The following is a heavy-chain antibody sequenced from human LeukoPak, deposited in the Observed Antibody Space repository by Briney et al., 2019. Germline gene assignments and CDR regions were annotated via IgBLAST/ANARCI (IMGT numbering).Heavy chain of an antibody. V-gene: IGHV3-30*03. D-gene: IGHD6-25*01. Sequence: AGGSLRLSCTGSGFSFTNYAMHWVRQAPGEGLEWVAVISYDESKIYYADSVKGRFTISRDLSTNTLYLQMNSLTTEDTAMYFCARRPVAAEYFQYWGQGTLVTVSS. CDR2: ISYDESKI. CDR3: ARRPVAAEYFQY. CDR1: GFSFTNYA. J-gene: IGHJ1*01.